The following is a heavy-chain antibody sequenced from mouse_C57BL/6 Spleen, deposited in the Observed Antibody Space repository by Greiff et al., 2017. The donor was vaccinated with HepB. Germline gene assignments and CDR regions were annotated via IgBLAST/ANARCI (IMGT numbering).Heavy chain of an antibody. V-gene: IGHV1-26*01. D-gene: IGHD3-2*02. CDR3: ARPPPAQGYAMDY. Sequence: VQLQQSGPELVKPGASVKISCKASGYTFTDYYMNWVKQSHGKSLEWIGDINPNNGGTSYNQKFKGKATLTVDKSSSTAYMELRSLTSEDSAVYYCARPPPAQGYAMDYWGQGTSVTVSS. J-gene: IGHJ4*01. CDR1: GYTFTDYY. CDR2: INPNNGGT.